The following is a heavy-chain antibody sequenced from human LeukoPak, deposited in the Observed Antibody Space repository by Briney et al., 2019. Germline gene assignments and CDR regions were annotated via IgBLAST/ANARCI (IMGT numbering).Heavy chain of an antibody. V-gene: IGHV4-34*01. CDR2: INHSGST. CDR3: ARMGGSYYDY. CDR1: GGSFSGYY. J-gene: IGHJ4*03. D-gene: IGHD3-16*01. Sequence: SETLSLTCAVYGGSFSGYYWSWIRQPPGKGLEWIGEINHSGSTNYNPSLKSRVTISVDSTKNQFSLKLSSVTAADTAVYYCARMGGSYYDYWGQGNLVTVSS.